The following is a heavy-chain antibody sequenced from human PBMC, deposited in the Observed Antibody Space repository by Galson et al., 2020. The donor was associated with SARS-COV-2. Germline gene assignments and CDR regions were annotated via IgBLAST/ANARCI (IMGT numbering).Heavy chain of an antibody. D-gene: IGHD6-19*01. CDR3: ARDRGSPRGWQWLVSPFDY. J-gene: IGHJ4*02. Sequence: ASVKVSCKASGGTFSSYAISWVRQAPGQGLEWMGRIIPILGIANYAQKFQGRVTITADKSTSTAYMELSSLRSEDTAVYYCARDRGSPRGWQWLVSPFDYWGQGTLVTVSS. CDR2: IIPILGIA. CDR1: GGTFSSYA. V-gene: IGHV1-69*04.